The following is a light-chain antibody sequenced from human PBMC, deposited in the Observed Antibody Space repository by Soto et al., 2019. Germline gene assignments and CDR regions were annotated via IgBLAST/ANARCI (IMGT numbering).Light chain of an antibody. CDR3: QHYNDYPPYT. V-gene: IGKV1-5*03. CDR2: KAS. CDR1: QSISNS. J-gene: IGKJ2*01. Sequence: DIQMTQSPSTLSASVGDRVTITCRASQSISNSLAWYQQKPGKAPKLLIYKASNLESGVPTRFSGRGSGTEFTLTISILQPDDFATYYCQHYNDYPPYTCGQGTKLEIK.